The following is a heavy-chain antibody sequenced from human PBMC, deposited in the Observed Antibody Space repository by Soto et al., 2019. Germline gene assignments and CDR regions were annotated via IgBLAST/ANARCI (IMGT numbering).Heavy chain of an antibody. V-gene: IGHV4-59*01. CDR3: GRNSVPPT. CDR2: IDYSGNT. Sequence: QVQLQESGPGLVKPSETLSLTRTVSGSSFNNYYWSWSRQPPGKGLECIGYIDYSGNTNYNPPLKSRVTISIATSKGQSYLRLTSVTDADTAVYYCGRNSVPPTWRQGTLVTVAP. D-gene: IGHD2-2*01. CDR1: GSSFNNYY. J-gene: IGHJ4*02.